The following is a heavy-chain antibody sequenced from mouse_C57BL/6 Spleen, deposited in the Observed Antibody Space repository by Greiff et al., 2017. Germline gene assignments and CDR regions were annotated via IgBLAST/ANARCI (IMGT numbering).Heavy chain of an antibody. CDR3: ARDGYFFMDY. CDR1: GFTFSSYA. J-gene: IGHJ4*01. V-gene: IGHV5-4*01. CDR2: ISDGGSYT. Sequence: EVQLVESGGGLVKPGGSLKLSCAASGFTFSSYAMSWVRQTPEKRLEWVATISDGGSYTYYPDNVKGRFTISRDNAKNNLYLQMSHLKSEDTAMYYCARDGYFFMDYWGQGTSVTVSS. D-gene: IGHD2-3*01.